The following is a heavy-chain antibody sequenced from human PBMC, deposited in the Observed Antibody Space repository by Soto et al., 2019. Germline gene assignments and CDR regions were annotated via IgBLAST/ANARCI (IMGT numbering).Heavy chain of an antibody. J-gene: IGHJ2*01. Sequence: QVQLQESGPGLVKPSGTLSLTCAVSSCSISSSNWWSWVRQPPGKGLEWIGEIYHSGSTNYNPSLKSRVTISVDKSKNQFSLKLSSVTAADTAVYYCARAYLTYGDYGWYFDLWGRGTLVTVSS. V-gene: IGHV4-4*02. CDR1: SCSISSSNW. CDR2: IYHSGST. CDR3: ARAYLTYGDYGWYFDL. D-gene: IGHD4-17*01.